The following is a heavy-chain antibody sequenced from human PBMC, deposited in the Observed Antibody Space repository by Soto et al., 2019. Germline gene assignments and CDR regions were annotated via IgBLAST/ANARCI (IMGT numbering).Heavy chain of an antibody. CDR3: ARGRPDYGFWSGYYFHYYYYGMDV. J-gene: IGHJ6*02. V-gene: IGHV1-8*02. CDR1: GYTFTGYY. CDR2: INPNSGNT. Sequence: ASVKVSCKASGYTFTGYYMHWVRQAPGQGLEWMGWINPNSGNTGYAQKFQGRVTMTRNTSISTAYMELSSLRSEDTAVYYCARGRPDYGFWSGYYFHYYYYGMDVWGQGTTVTVSS. D-gene: IGHD3-3*01.